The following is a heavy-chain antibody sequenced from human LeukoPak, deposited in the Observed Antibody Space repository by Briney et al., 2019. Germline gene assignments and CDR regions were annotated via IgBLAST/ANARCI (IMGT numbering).Heavy chain of an antibody. CDR3: ARGKQEEAAGYYYYMDV. CDR2: INHSGST. D-gene: IGHD2-15*01. J-gene: IGHJ6*03. V-gene: IGHV4-34*01. Sequence: PSETLSLTCAVYGGSFSGYYWSWIRQPPGKGLEWIGEINHSGSTNYNPSLKSRVTISVDTSKNQFSLKLSSVTAADTAVYYCARGKQEEAAGYYYYMDVWGKGTTVTVS. CDR1: GGSFSGYY.